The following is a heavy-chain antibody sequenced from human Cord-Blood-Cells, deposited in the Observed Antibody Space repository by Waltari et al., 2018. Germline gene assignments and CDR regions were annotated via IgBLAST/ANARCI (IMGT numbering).Heavy chain of an antibody. CDR2: INPSGGST. CDR3: AREQCHTNGVCYTGGDY. J-gene: IGHJ4*02. D-gene: IGHD2-8*01. CDR1: GYTFTSYY. Sequence: QVQLVQSGAEVKKPGASVKVSCKASGYTFTSYYMHWVRQAPGQGLEWMGIINPSGGSTSYAQKFQGRVTITRDTSTSTVYMELSSLRSEDTVVYYCAREQCHTNGVCYTGGDYWGQGTLVTVSS. V-gene: IGHV1-46*01.